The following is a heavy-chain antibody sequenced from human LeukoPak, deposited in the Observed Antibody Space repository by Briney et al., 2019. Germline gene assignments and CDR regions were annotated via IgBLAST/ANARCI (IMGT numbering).Heavy chain of an antibody. D-gene: IGHD3-3*01. CDR2: STPATDSP. J-gene: IGHJ4*02. V-gene: IGHV3-21*01. CDR1: GLVFSSYT. CDR3: VGNQDFWSGYHAFEY. Sequence: GGSLRLSCAASGLVFSSYTMGWVRHAPGKGLEWVSSSTPATDSPNYADSVQGRFTISRDNAKKTAYLQMNSLRVEDTAIYFCVGNQDFWSGYHAFEYWGQGILVTVSS.